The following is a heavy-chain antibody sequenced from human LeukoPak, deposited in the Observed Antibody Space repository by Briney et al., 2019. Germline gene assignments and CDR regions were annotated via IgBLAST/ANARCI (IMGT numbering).Heavy chain of an antibody. J-gene: IGHJ4*02. V-gene: IGHV4-4*07. Sequence: SETLSLTCTVSGGSISSYYWSWIRQPAGKGLEWIGRIYTSGSTNYNPSLKSRVTMSVDTSKNQFSLKLSSVTAADTAAYYCAREVGYSSSWYGIYYFDYWGQGTLVTVSS. CDR1: GGSISSYY. CDR3: AREVGYSSSWYGIYYFDY. CDR2: IYTSGST. D-gene: IGHD6-13*01.